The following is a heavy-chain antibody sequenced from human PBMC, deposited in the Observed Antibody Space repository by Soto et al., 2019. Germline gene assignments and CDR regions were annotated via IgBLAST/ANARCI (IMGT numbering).Heavy chain of an antibody. D-gene: IGHD4-17*01. CDR2: ISAHNDNT. CDR3: ARGRYGDY. J-gene: IGHJ4*02. V-gene: IGHV1-18*01. CDR1: GYDFTTYG. Sequence: QVHLVQSGAEVKKSGASVKVSCKGSGYDFTTYGITWVRQAPGQGLEWMAWISAHNDNTDYAQKLQGRVTVTRDTSTSTAYMELRSLRTDDAAVYYGARGRYGDYWGQGALVTVSS.